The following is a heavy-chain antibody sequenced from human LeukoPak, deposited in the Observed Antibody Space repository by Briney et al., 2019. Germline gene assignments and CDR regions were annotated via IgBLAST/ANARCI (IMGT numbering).Heavy chain of an antibody. Sequence: SETLSLTCTVSGGSISSYYWSWIRQPPGKGLEWIGYIYYSGSTNYNPSLKSRVTISVDTSKNQFSLKLSSVTAADTAVYYCARGNDSSGYYLSPMDYWGQGTLVTVSS. J-gene: IGHJ4*02. V-gene: IGHV4-59*12. CDR3: ARGNDSSGYYLSPMDY. CDR2: IYYSGST. CDR1: GGSISSYY. D-gene: IGHD3-22*01.